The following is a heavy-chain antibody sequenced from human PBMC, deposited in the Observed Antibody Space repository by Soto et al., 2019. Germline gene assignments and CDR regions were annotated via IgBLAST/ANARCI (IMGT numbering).Heavy chain of an antibody. D-gene: IGHD3-10*01. CDR1: GYTFTSYA. CDR3: ARDITIVRGVIGGPWFAP. CDR2: INAGNGNT. V-gene: IGHV1-3*01. Sequence: ASVKVSCKASGYTFTSYAMHWVRQAPGQRLEWMGWINAGNGNTKYSQKFQGRVTMTRDTSTSTAYMELSSLRSEDTAVYYCARDITIVRGVIGGPWFAPWGQGTLVTVS. J-gene: IGHJ5*02.